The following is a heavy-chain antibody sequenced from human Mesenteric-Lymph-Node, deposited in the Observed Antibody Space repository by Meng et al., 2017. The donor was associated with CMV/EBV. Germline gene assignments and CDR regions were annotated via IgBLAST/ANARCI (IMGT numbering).Heavy chain of an antibody. CDR2: ISSSSSSI. V-gene: IGHV3-11*04. Sequence: GESLKISCAASGFTFSDYYMSWIRQAPGKGLEWVSSISSSSSSIYYADSVRGRFTISRDNAKNSLYLQMNSLRAEDTAVYYCGRAIGLGYFPMDVWAQGTTVTVSS. CDR1: GFTFSDYY. CDR3: GRAIGLGYFPMDV. J-gene: IGHJ6*02. D-gene: IGHD2-15*01.